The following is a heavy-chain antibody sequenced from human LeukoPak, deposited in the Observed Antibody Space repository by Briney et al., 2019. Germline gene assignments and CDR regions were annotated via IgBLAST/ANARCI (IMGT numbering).Heavy chain of an antibody. J-gene: IGHJ4*01. Sequence: GGSLRLSCAASGFTFSRYWIHWVRQAPGKGLVWVSRINTDGSSTTYADSVKGRFTISRDNDKNTLYLQMNSLRAEDTAVYYCARSAYYDRSGYYHDYWGQGTLVTVSS. CDR2: INTDGSST. CDR1: GFTFSRYW. V-gene: IGHV3-74*01. CDR3: ARSAYYDRSGYYHDY. D-gene: IGHD3-22*01.